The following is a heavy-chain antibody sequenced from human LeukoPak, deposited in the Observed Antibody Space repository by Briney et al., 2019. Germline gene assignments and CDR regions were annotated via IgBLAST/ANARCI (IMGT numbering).Heavy chain of an antibody. J-gene: IGHJ4*02. Sequence: GESLKISCKGSGYSFTSYWIGWVRQMPGKGLEWMGIIYPGDSDTRYSPSFQGQVTISADKSISTAYLQWSSLKASDTAMYYCARVNGVYSYGSYIDYWGQGTLVTVSS. D-gene: IGHD5-18*01. V-gene: IGHV5-51*01. CDR2: IYPGDSDT. CDR1: GYSFTSYW. CDR3: ARVNGVYSYGSYIDY.